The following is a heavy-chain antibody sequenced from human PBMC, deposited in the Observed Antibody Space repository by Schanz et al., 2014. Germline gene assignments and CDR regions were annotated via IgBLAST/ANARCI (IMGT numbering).Heavy chain of an antibody. D-gene: IGHD3-10*01. J-gene: IGHJ4*02. CDR3: ARANYRRKINFDY. CDR2: IWYDENNK. CDR1: GFTFSSYG. Sequence: QVQLVESGGGVVQFGRSLRLSCVASGFTFSSYGMHWVRQAPGKGLEWVAVIWYDENNKYYADSVKGRFTMSRDNSKNTLYLQMNSLRAEYTAVYYCARANYRRKINFDYWGRGTLVTVSS. V-gene: IGHV3-33*01.